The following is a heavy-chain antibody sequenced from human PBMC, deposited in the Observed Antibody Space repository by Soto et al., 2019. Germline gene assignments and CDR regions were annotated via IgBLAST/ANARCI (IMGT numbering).Heavy chain of an antibody. Sequence: QVQLQESGPGLVKPSGTLSLTCAVSGGSISSSAWWCWVPRPPGEGLGWMGELQHSGSTTYDPSLTSRITLSLDRSNNQFTLELTSVAAADTAVYYCAGRARTLEWGQGTQVTVSS. J-gene: IGHJ4*02. CDR3: AGRARTLE. V-gene: IGHV4-4*02. CDR2: LQHSGST. CDR1: GGSISSSAW. D-gene: IGHD1-7*01.